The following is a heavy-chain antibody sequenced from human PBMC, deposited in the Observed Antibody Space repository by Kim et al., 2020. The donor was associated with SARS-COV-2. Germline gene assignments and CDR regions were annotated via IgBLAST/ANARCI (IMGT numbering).Heavy chain of an antibody. D-gene: IGHD3-22*01. V-gene: IGHV3-74*01. CDR3: TRGGYYYDSSGYLNHIFDY. J-gene: IGHJ4*02. Sequence: GSFTISRDTANNTLYLQMTSLRAEDTAVYYCTRGGYYYDSSGYLNHIFDYWGQGTLVTVSS.